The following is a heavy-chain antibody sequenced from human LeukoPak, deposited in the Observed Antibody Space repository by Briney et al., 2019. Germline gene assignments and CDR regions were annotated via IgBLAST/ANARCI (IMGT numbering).Heavy chain of an antibody. CDR3: ARGRIAAAGTGPYYYGMDV. CDR2: SGST. V-gene: IGHV4-34*01. D-gene: IGHD6-13*01. J-gene: IGHJ6*02. Sequence: SGSTNYHPSLKRRVTISVDTSKNQFSLKLSSVTAADTAVYYCARGRIAAAGTGPYYYGMDVWGQGTTVTVSS.